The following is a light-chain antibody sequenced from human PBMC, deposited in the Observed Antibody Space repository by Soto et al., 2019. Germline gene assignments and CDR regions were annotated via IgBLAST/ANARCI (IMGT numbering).Light chain of an antibody. J-gene: IGKJ3*01. CDR1: QGISSA. Sequence: AIQLTQSPSSLSAYVGDSVSITCRASQGISSALAWYQQKPGRAPKLLIYDASSLEVGVPSRFSGSRSGTDFTLTVSSLQPEDFATYYCQQFDDYPFTFGPGTKVDIE. CDR2: DAS. CDR3: QQFDDYPFT. V-gene: IGKV1D-13*01.